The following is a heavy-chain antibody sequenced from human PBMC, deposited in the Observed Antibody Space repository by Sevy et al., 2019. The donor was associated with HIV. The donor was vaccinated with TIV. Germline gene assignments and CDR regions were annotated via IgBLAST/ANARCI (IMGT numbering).Heavy chain of an antibody. J-gene: IGHJ4*02. V-gene: IGHV3-33*01. CDR2: IWYDGSSK. CDR3: ATNMVHAGAYDSYFNF. Sequence: GESLKISCVASQFNFDTYAIHWVRQAPGKGLEWVAMIWYDGSSKDYAASVKGRFAISRDNSQNTAFLQMNSLRAEDTGVYYCATNMVHAGAYDSYFNFWGQGSLVTVSS. D-gene: IGHD3-10*01. CDR1: QFNFDTYA.